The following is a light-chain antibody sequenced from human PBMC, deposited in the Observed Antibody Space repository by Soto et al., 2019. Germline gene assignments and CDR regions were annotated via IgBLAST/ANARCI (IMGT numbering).Light chain of an antibody. CDR1: QSVSNTY. CDR3: QQYGSIPIT. CDR2: GVS. J-gene: IGKJ4*01. V-gene: IGKV3-20*01. Sequence: EMVLTQSPGTLSFSPGETATLSCRASQSVSNTYLAWHQQKPGQAPRLLIYGVSRRATGIPDRFSGSGSGTGFTLTISRLEPEDFAVYYCQQYGSIPITFGGGTKVDIK.